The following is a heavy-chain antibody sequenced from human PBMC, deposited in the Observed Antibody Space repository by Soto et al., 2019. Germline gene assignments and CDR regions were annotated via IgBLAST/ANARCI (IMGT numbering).Heavy chain of an antibody. CDR1: GFTFDDYA. D-gene: IGHD1-26*01. CDR3: AKDSGSGIPKQIDS. V-gene: IGHV3-9*01. Sequence: EVHLVESGGTLVQPGRSLRLSCAASGFTFDDYAMHWVRQLPGKGLEWVSGLSWNSGTIVYADSVKGRFTISRDNAKNSLYLQMNSLRTEDTALYYCAKDSGSGIPKQIDSWGQGTLVTVSS. CDR2: LSWNSGTI. J-gene: IGHJ4*02.